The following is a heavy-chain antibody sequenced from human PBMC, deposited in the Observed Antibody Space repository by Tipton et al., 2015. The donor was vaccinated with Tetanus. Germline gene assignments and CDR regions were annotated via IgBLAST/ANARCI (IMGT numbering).Heavy chain of an antibody. CDR1: GFTFSSYS. CDR2: IVASGGRT. CDR3: AKDLRGPEAGTWYFDL. D-gene: IGHD6-19*01. J-gene: IGHJ2*01. V-gene: IGHV3-23*01. Sequence: SLRLSCAASGFTFSSYSMGWVRQAPGKGLEWVSAIVASGGRTHYADSVKGRFTISRDNSKDTMYLQMNSLRAEDTAIYYCAKDLRGPEAGTWYFDLWGRGTLVTVSS.